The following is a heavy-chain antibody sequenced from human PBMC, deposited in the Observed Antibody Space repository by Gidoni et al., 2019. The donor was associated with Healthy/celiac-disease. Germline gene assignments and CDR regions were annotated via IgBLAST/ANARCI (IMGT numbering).Heavy chain of an antibody. Sequence: QVQLVQSAAAVTTPGASVQVSCKASGYTFTGYYLHWVRQAPGQGLEWMGWINPNSGGTNYAQKFQGRVTMTRDTTISTAYMELSRLRSDDTAVEYCARDIRAGVNWFDPWGQGTLVTVSS. CDR2: INPNSGGT. V-gene: IGHV1-2*02. CDR1: GYTFTGYY. CDR3: ARDIRAGVNWFDP. D-gene: IGHD3-10*01. J-gene: IGHJ5*02.